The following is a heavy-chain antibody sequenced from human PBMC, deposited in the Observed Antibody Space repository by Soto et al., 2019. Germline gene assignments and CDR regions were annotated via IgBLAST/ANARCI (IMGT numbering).Heavy chain of an antibody. CDR3: ARGIXXXXYSRWFDP. CDR1: GYIFTNYD. Sequence: QVQLVQSGAEVKKPGASVKVSCKASGYIFTNYDINWVRQATGQGLEYLGWINPNSGNTGYVQKFKGRVTMTRNTSINTAYMERSSLRSEDTAVYYCARGIXXXXYSRWFDPWGQGTLVTVSS. V-gene: IGHV1-8*01. J-gene: IGHJ5*02. CDR2: INPNSGNT. D-gene: IGHD2-15*01.